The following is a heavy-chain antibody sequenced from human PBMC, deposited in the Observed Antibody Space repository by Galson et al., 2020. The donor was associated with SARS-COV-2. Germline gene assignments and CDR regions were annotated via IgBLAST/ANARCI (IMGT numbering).Heavy chain of an antibody. CDR1: GFTFSSYS. CDR2: ISSSSSYI. D-gene: IGHD6-19*01. Sequence: GGSLRLSCAASGFTFSSYSMNWVRQAPGKGLEWVSSISSSSSYIYYADSVKGRFTISRDNAKNSLYLQMNSLRAEDTAVYYCASWEGWSGWPGALNYYMDVWGKGTTVTVSS. V-gene: IGHV3-21*01. J-gene: IGHJ6*03. CDR3: ASWEGWSGWPGALNYYMDV.